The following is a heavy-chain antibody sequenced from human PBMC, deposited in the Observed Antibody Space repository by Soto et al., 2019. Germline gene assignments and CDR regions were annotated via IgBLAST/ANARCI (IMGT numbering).Heavy chain of an antibody. J-gene: IGHJ6*02. CDR1: GGSISSSSYY. D-gene: IGHD2-15*01. Sequence: SETLSLTCTVSGGSISSSSYYWGWIRQPPGKGLEWIGSIYYSGSTYYNPSLKSRVTISVDTSKNQFSLKLSSVTAADTAVYYCARPGYCSGGSCYHGMDVWGQGTTVTVSS. V-gene: IGHV4-39*01. CDR2: IYYSGST. CDR3: ARPGYCSGGSCYHGMDV.